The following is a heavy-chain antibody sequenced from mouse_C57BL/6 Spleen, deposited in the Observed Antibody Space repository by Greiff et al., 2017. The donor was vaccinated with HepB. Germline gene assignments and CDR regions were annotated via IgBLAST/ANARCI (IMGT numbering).Heavy chain of an antibody. Sequence: QVQLKQSGAELVKPGASVKISCKASGYAFSSYWMNWVKQRPGKGLEWIGQIYPGDGDTNYNGKFKGKATLTADKSSSTAYMQLSSLTSEDSAVYFCARREGDVGYFDVWGTGTTVTVSS. V-gene: IGHV1-80*01. CDR2: IYPGDGDT. CDR1: GYAFSSYW. J-gene: IGHJ1*03. CDR3: ARREGDVGYFDV. D-gene: IGHD3-3*01.